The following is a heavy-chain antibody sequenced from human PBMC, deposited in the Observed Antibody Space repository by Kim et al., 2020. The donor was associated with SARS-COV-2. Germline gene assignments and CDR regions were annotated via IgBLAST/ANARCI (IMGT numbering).Heavy chain of an antibody. D-gene: IGHD6-19*01. J-gene: IGHJ6*02. CDR2: ISSSGSTI. CDR1: GFTFSSYE. CDR3: ARASGYSSGWFYYYYGMDV. V-gene: IGHV3-48*03. Sequence: GGSLRLSCAASGFTFSSYEMNWVRQAPGKGLEWVSYISSSGSTIYYADSVKGRFTISRDNAKNSLYLQMNSLRAEDTAVYYCARASGYSSGWFYYYYGMDVWGQGTTVTVSS.